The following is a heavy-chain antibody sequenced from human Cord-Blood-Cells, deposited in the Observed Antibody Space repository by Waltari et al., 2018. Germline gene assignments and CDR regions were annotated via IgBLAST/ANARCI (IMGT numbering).Heavy chain of an antibody. V-gene: IGHV1-8*03. J-gene: IGHJ3*02. CDR3: ARGLVSSNFYDFWSGYYAFDI. CDR1: GYTFTSYD. D-gene: IGHD3-3*01. CDR2: MNPNSGNT. Sequence: QVQLVQSGAEVKKPGASVKVSCKASGYTFTSYDINWVRQATGQGLEWMGWMNPNSGNTGYAQKVQGRVTITRNTSISTAYMELSSLRSEDTAVYYCARGLVSSNFYDFWSGYYAFDIWGQGTMVTVSS.